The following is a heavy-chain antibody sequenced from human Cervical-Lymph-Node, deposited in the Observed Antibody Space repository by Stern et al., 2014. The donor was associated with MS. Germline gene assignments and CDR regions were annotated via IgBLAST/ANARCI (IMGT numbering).Heavy chain of an antibody. D-gene: IGHD3-10*01. CDR1: GYTFTKFP. CDR3: AREAVAHHYGSGSYYN. CDR2: VNTNTGNA. Sequence: QVQLVQSESELKKPGASVSISCKASGYTFTKFPLNWVRQAPGQGLEWMWWVNTNTGNATYAQAFRGRFVFALDASVSTAFLHISGLKSEDTAVYFCAREAVAHHYGSGSYYNWGQGTLVTVSS. V-gene: IGHV7-4-1*02. J-gene: IGHJ4*02.